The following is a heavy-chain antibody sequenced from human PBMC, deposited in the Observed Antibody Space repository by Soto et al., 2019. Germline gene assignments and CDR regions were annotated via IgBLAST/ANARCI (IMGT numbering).Heavy chain of an antibody. Sequence: WTWIRQHPGEGLEWIGYIYHSGGTYYNPSLKSRLTISVDTSENQFSLRLSSVTAADTAVYYCGSFSDRITPPTIVDWGQGTLVTVSS. CDR3: GSFSDRITPPTIVD. CDR2: IYHSGGT. J-gene: IGHJ4*02. D-gene: IGHD1-26*01. V-gene: IGHV4-31*02.